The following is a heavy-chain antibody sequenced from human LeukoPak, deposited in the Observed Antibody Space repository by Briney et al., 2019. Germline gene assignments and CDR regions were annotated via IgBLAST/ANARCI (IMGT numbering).Heavy chain of an antibody. CDR1: VYTFPRYV. CDR2: INAYNGNT. D-gene: IGHD6-13*01. Sequence: ASVNVSCMASVYTFPRYVLIWVRQTPGQEVEWMGWINAYNGNTNNTQKCQARVTMTTETSTSTAYMERRSRRCDDTAVYYCSSVVKVSAAAEQGWSDRGSQGNLVTVSS. V-gene: IGHV1-18*01. CDR3: SSVVKVSAAAEQGWSDR. J-gene: IGHJ5*02.